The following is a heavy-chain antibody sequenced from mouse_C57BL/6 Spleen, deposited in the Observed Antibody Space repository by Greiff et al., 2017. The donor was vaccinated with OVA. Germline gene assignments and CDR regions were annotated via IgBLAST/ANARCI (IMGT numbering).Heavy chain of an antibody. D-gene: IGHD1-1*01. CDR1: GYTFTSYW. Sequence: QVQLQQSGAELVKPGASVKMSCKASGYTFTSYWITWVKQRPGQGLEWIGDIYPGSGSTNYNEKFKSKATLTVDTSSSTAYMQLSSLTSEDSAVYYCARGDYGTSWDWYFDVWGTGTTVTVSS. J-gene: IGHJ1*03. V-gene: IGHV1-55*01. CDR3: ARGDYGTSWDWYFDV. CDR2: IYPGSGST.